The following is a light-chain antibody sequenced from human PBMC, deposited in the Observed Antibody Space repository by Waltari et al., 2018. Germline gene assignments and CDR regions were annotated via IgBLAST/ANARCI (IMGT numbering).Light chain of an antibody. CDR2: DVS. Sequence: QSALTQPASVSGSPGPSITISCTGTSSDVGGYNHVSWYQQHPGKAPNRMIYDVSNRPSGVSNRFSGSKAGNTASLTISGLQAEDEADYYCSSYISSSTLELFGGGTSLTVL. J-gene: IGLJ2*01. V-gene: IGLV2-14*03. CDR1: SSDVGGYNH. CDR3: SSYISSSTLEL.